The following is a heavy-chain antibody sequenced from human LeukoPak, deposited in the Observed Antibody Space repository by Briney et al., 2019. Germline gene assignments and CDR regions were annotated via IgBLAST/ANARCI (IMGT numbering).Heavy chain of an antibody. CDR2: IYYSGST. J-gene: IGHJ5*02. Sequence: SETLSLTCTVSGGSISNNNYYWGWIRQPPGKGLEWIGSIYYSGSTYYNPSLKSRVAISKDTPKNQFSLKLTSVIAADTAVYYCARDGLDFWSGYYMESWFDPWGQGTLVTVSS. V-gene: IGHV4-39*02. D-gene: IGHD3-3*01. CDR3: ARDGLDFWSGYYMESWFDP. CDR1: GGSISNNNYY.